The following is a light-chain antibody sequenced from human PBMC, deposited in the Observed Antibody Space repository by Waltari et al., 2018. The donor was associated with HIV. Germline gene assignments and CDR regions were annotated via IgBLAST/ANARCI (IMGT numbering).Light chain of an antibody. V-gene: IGLV3-21*04. CDR2: DVD. J-gene: IGLJ3*02. CDR3: QVWDTISGHWV. Sequence: SYVLTPPPSVSVAPGETATVTCGGRNIGSKSVHWFQQKPGQAPVLVIYDVDDRPSGIPKRFSGSNSGDTATLTISRVEAGDEADYYCQVWDTISGHWVFGGGTKLTVL. CDR1: NIGSKS.